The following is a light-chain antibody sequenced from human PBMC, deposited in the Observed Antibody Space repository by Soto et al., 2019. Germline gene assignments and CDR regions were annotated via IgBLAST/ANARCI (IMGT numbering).Light chain of an antibody. V-gene: IGLV1-51*01. CDR3: GTWDNSLGSGV. CDR1: TSNIGHNY. Sequence: QSVLTQPPSVSAAPGQKVTISCSGSTSNIGHNYVSWSQQFPGTAPKLLIYDNNKRPSGIPDRFSASRSGTSATLGITGLQTGDEAHYYCGTWDNSLGSGVFGGGTKVTVL. J-gene: IGLJ2*01. CDR2: DNN.